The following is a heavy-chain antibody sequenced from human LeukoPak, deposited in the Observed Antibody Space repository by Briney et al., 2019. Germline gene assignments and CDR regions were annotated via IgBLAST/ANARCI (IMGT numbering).Heavy chain of an antibody. CDR1: GFTFSNYW. J-gene: IGHJ5*02. CDR2: IKQDGSEK. V-gene: IGHV3-7*05. D-gene: IGHD5-24*01. Sequence: TGGSLRLSGAASGFTFSNYWMIWVRQAPGKGLEWVGNIKQDGSEKRYADSVRGRFSISRDNAQTSLYLQMNSLRAEDTAVYYCARASDPWLQLTWGQGTLVTVSS. CDR3: ARASDPWLQLT.